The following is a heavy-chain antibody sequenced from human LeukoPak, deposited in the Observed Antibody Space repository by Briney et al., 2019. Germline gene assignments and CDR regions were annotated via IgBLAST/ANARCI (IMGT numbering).Heavy chain of an antibody. CDR1: GYTFTGYY. CDR2: INPNSGGT. Sequence: ASVKVSCKASGYTFTGYYMHWVRQAPGQGLEWMGWINPNSGGTNYAQKFQGWVTMTRDTSISTAYMELSRLRSDDTAVYYCARGSPGGIITMVRGVSRSFDYWGQGTLVTVSS. V-gene: IGHV1-2*04. J-gene: IGHJ4*02. CDR3: ARGSPGGIITMVRGVSRSFDY. D-gene: IGHD3-10*01.